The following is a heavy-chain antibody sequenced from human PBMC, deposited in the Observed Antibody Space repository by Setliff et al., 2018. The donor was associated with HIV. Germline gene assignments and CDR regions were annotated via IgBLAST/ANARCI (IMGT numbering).Heavy chain of an antibody. CDR3: ARLSGGMVPNY. CDR2: IHHSGTA. Sequence: PSETLSLTCTVSGGSITRTPYYWGWIRQPPGKGLEWIGSIHHSGTAYDNPSLESRVTISVDPSKNQILLRLSSVTAADTAVYYCARLSGGMVPNYWGQGTLVTVSS. V-gene: IGHV4-39*01. J-gene: IGHJ4*02. CDR1: GGSITRTPYY. D-gene: IGHD3-10*01.